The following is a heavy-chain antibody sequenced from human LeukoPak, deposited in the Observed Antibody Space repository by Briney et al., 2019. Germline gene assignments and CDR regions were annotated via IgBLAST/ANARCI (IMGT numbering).Heavy chain of an antibody. Sequence: GGSLRLSCAASGFTFSSYSMNWVRQAPGKGLEWVSSISSSSSYIYYADSVKGRFTISRDNAKNSLYLQTNSLRAEDTAVYYCARDPRDFWSGYYVHFDYWGQGTLVTVSS. CDR3: ARDPRDFWSGYYVHFDY. J-gene: IGHJ4*02. V-gene: IGHV3-21*01. CDR2: ISSSSSYI. CDR1: GFTFSSYS. D-gene: IGHD3-3*01.